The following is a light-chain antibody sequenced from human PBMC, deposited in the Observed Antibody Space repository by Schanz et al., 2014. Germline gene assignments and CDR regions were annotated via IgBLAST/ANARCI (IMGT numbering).Light chain of an antibody. CDR2: EVN. CDR1: SSDVGGYKY. V-gene: IGLV2-8*01. Sequence: QSALTQPPSASGSPGQSVTISCTGTSSDVGGYKYVSWFQHHPGKAPKLLIYEVNKRPSGVPDRFSGSKSGTSASLAISGLQSEDEADYFCAAWDDSLSGPVFGGGTKLTVL. J-gene: IGLJ2*01. CDR3: AAWDDSLSGPV.